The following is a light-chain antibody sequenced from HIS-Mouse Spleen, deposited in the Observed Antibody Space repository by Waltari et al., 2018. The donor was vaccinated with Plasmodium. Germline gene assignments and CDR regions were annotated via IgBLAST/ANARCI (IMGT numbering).Light chain of an antibody. V-gene: IGLV2-8*01. CDR1: SSDVGGYNY. Sequence: QSALTQPPSASGSPGQSVTISCTGTSSDVGGYNYVSWYQQHPGNAPKLMIYEVSKLPSGVPDRFSGSKSGNTASLTVSGLQAEDEADYYCSSYAGSNNLVFGGGTKLTVL. J-gene: IGLJ2*01. CDR2: EVS. CDR3: SSYAGSNNLV.